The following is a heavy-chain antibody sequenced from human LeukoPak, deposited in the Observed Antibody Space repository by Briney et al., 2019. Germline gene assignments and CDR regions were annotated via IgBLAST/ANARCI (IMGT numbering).Heavy chain of an antibody. CDR2: ITGSGGRT. CDR1: GFTFSVYG. D-gene: IGHD3-10*02. V-gene: IGHV3-23*01. CDR3: AELGITMIGGV. J-gene: IGHJ6*04. Sequence: PGGSLRLSCAVSGFTFSVYGMSWVRQAPGKGLEWVSAITGSGGRTYYADSEKGRFTISRDNSKNTLYLQMNSLRAEDTAVYYCAELGITMIGGVWGKGTTVIISS.